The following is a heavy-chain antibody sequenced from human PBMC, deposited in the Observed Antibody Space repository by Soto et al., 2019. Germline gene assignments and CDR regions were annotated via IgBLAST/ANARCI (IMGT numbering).Heavy chain of an antibody. J-gene: IGHJ4*02. V-gene: IGHV3-33*01. CDR3: ARPALLVTTFDY. Sequence: PGESLRLSCAASGFIFSDYAMHWVRQAPGKGLEWVAVIWHDGTNKYYADSVKGRFTISRDNSKNTLYLQMNSLRAEDTAVYYCARPALLVTTFDYWGQGT. D-gene: IGHD4-17*01. CDR2: IWHDGTNK. CDR1: GFIFSDYA.